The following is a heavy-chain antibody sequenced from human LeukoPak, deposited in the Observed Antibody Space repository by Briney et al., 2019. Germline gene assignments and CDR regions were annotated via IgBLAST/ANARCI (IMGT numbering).Heavy chain of an antibody. CDR3: AIAAGWEQAY. CDR2: INQDGSAR. Sequence: GGSLRFSCAASGFTSSTYWVTWVRQAPGKGLEWVANINQDGSARHYVDSAKGRFTISRDNAKNSLYLQMSSLRAEDTAVYYCAIAAGWEQAYWGQGTLVTVSS. CDR1: GFTSSTYW. D-gene: IGHD1/OR15-1a*01. J-gene: IGHJ4*02. V-gene: IGHV3-7*01.